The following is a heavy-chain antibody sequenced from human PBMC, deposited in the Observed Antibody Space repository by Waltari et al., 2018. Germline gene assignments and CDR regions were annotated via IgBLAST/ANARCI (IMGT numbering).Heavy chain of an antibody. D-gene: IGHD6-19*01. CDR3: ARHGWLVPSDY. CDR1: GGSISSGSYY. CDR2: IYYNGNT. V-gene: IGHV4-39*01. Sequence: QVKLQESGPGLVKPSETLSLTCTVSGGSISSGSYYWVWIRQPPGKGLEWIGSIYYNGNTYYSPSLKSRVTISGDTSKNQFSLKLSSVTTADTALYYCARHGWLVPSDYWGQGTLVTVSS. J-gene: IGHJ4*02.